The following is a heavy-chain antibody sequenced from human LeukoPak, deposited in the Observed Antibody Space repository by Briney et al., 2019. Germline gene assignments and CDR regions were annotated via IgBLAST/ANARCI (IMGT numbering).Heavy chain of an antibody. CDR1: GYTFTSYY. CDR2: INPSGGST. D-gene: IGHD3-9*01. Sequence: ASVKVSCKASGYTFTSYYMHWVRQAPGQGLEWMGIINPSGGSTSYAQKFQGRVTMTRDTSTSTVYMELSSLRSEDTAVYYCARDHPSLTGYRPFDYWGQGTLVTVSS. CDR3: ARDHPSLTGYRPFDY. J-gene: IGHJ4*02. V-gene: IGHV1-46*01.